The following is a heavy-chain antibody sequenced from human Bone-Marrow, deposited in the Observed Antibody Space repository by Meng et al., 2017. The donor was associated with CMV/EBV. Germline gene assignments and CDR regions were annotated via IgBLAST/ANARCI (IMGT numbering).Heavy chain of an antibody. CDR2: IGTAGDT. J-gene: IGHJ1*01. CDR1: GLTFSHYS. CDR3: SKNGGWLIEH. Sequence: GESLKISCAAYGLTFSHYSMNWVRQAPGKGLEWVSAIGTAGDTYYPGSVKGQFTISRENAKNSLYLQMNSLRAEDTAVYYCSKNGGWLIEHWGQGKMVTVSS. V-gene: IGHV3-13*03. D-gene: IGHD3-16*01.